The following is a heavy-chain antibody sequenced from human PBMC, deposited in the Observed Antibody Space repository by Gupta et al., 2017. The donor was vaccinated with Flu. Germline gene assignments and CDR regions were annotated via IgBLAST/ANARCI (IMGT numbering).Heavy chain of an antibody. D-gene: IGHD3-10*01. Sequence: WSWIRQSPGKGLEWIGEITPVGRTKYNPSLESRGTASGDMFKKQFSLNLISVTAAEKAVYFCVRGPYYGSGSFHHRDAFDIWGPGALVIVS. CDR3: VRGPYYGSGSFHHRDAFDI. V-gene: IGHV4-34*01. CDR2: ITPVGRT. J-gene: IGHJ3*02.